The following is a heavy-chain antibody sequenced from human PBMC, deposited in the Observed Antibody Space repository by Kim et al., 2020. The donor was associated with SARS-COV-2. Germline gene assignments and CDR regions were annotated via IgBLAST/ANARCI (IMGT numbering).Heavy chain of an antibody. V-gene: IGHV1-69*04. Sequence: SVKVSCKASGGTFSSYAISWVRQAPGQGLEWMGRIIPILGIANYAQKFQGRVTITADKSTSTAYMELSSLRSEDTAVYYCASNYYGSGSYYLLDYWGQGTLVAVSS. CDR3: ASNYYGSGSYYLLDY. CDR1: GGTFSSYA. CDR2: IIPILGIA. J-gene: IGHJ4*02. D-gene: IGHD3-10*01.